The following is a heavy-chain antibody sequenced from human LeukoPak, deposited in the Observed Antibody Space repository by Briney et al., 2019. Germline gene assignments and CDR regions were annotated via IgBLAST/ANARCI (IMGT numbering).Heavy chain of an antibody. V-gene: IGHV3-30*18. J-gene: IGHJ3*02. CDR2: ISYDGSNK. Sequence: GRSLRLSCAASGFTFSSYGMHWVRQAPGKGLEWVAVISYDGSNKYYADSVKGRFTISRDNSKNTLYLQMNSLRAEDTAVYYCAKDLGYYGSADAFDIWGQGTMVTVSS. CDR3: AKDLGYYGSADAFDI. CDR1: GFTFSSYG. D-gene: IGHD3-10*01.